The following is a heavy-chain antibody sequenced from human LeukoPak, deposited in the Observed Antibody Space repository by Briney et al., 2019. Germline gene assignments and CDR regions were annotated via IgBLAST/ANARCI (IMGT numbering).Heavy chain of an antibody. Sequence: ASVKVSCKASGYTFTGYYMHWVRQAPGQGLEWMGWINPNSGGTNYAQKFQGRVTMTRDTSISTAYMELSRLRSEDMAVYYCAREYGVAAAFGAFDIWGQGTMVTVSS. V-gene: IGHV1-2*02. D-gene: IGHD6-13*01. CDR2: INPNSGGT. CDR3: AREYGVAAAFGAFDI. CDR1: GYTFTGYY. J-gene: IGHJ3*02.